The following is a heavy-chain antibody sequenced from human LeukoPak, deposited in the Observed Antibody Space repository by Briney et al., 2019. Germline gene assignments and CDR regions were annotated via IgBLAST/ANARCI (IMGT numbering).Heavy chain of an antibody. D-gene: IGHD2-15*01. Sequence: PGGSLRLSCAASGFTFNIYSMNWVRQAPGKGLEWVSRITSSSHYIYYADSVKGRFTISRDNAKNSLYLDMSSLRADDTAVYYCARAENSGSGGLDPWGQGTLVTVSS. CDR3: ARAENSGSGGLDP. V-gene: IGHV3-21*01. CDR2: ITSSSHYI. J-gene: IGHJ5*02. CDR1: GFTFNIYS.